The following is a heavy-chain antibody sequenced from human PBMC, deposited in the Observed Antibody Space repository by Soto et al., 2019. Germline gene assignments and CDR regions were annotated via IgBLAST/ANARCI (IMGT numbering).Heavy chain of an antibody. CDR2: IIPMFRTA. Sequence: QVQLVQSGAEVKKTGSSVKVSCRASGGTFSTYAISWVRQAPGQGLEWVGGIIPMFRTANYAQRFQGRVTITADESTTTAYMEQSSLTSEDTAVYYCASGITYYYDSGYYDYPPHRDYWGQGTLVTVSS. D-gene: IGHD3-22*01. J-gene: IGHJ4*02. CDR1: GGTFSTYA. CDR3: ASGITYYYDSGYYDYPPHRDY. V-gene: IGHV1-69*01.